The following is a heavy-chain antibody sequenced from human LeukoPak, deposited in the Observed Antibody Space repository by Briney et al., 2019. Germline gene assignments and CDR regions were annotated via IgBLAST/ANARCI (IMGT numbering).Heavy chain of an antibody. CDR1: GFTFSSYS. Sequence: GGSLRLSCAASGFTFSSYSMNWVRQAPGKGLEWVSSISSSSSYIYYADSVKGRFTISRDNAKNSLYLQMNSLRAEDTAVYYCASLCSGGSCSSYYYMDVWGKGTTVTVSS. V-gene: IGHV3-21*01. J-gene: IGHJ6*03. CDR3: ASLCSGGSCSSYYYMDV. CDR2: ISSSSSYI. D-gene: IGHD2-15*01.